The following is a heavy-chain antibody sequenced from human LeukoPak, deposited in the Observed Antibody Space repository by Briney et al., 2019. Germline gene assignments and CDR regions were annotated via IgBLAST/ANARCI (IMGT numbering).Heavy chain of an antibody. V-gene: IGHV1-69*05. J-gene: IGHJ4*02. Sequence: SVKVSCKGSGGTFSSYAISWVRQAPGQGLEWMGRIIPIFGTANYAQKFQGRVTITTDESTSTAYMELSSLRSEDTAVYYCASTMYYYDSSGYYYFDYWGQGTLVTVSS. CDR1: GGTFSSYA. CDR3: ASTMYYYDSSGYYYFDY. CDR2: IIPIFGTA. D-gene: IGHD3-22*01.